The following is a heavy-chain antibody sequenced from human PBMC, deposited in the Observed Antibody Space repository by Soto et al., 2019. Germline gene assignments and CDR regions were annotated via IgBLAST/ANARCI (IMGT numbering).Heavy chain of an antibody. J-gene: IGHJ6*03. Sequence: GASVKVSCKASGYTFTSYGISWVRQAPGQGLEWMGWISAYNGNTNYAQKLQGRVTMTTDTSTSTAYMELRSLRSDDTAVYYCARYHTSPKHYYYYYYMDVWGKGTTVTVSS. CDR2: ISAYNGNT. D-gene: IGHD2-2*01. V-gene: IGHV1-18*01. CDR3: ARYHTSPKHYYYYYYMDV. CDR1: GYTFTSYG.